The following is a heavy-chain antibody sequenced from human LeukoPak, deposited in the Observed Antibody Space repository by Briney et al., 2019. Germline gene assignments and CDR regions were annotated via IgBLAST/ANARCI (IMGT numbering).Heavy chain of an antibody. CDR2: ISTYNGYS. CDR3: AKNSSGGYSDY. Sequence: GASVKVSCKASGYTFTSSGISWVRQAPGQGLEWMGWISTYNGYSKYAQNLQGRVTMTADTSTSTAYMELSSLSSDDTAVYYCAKNSSGGYSDYWGQGTLVTVSS. D-gene: IGHD6-19*01. J-gene: IGHJ4*02. CDR1: GYTFTSSG. V-gene: IGHV1-18*01.